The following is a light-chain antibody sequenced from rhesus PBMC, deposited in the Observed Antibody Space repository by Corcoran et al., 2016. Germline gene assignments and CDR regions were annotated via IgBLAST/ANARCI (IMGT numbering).Light chain of an antibody. CDR2: KAS. Sequence: DIQMTQSPSSLSTSVGDTVTITCRASQGISSWLAWYQQQPGKPPKLLIYKASRLQRGVPSRFSGSGSGTDFTLTISSLQSEDCANYYCQQYSSRRTFGQGTKVEIK. J-gene: IGKJ1*01. CDR1: QGISSW. CDR3: QQYSSRRT. V-gene: IGKV1-22*01.